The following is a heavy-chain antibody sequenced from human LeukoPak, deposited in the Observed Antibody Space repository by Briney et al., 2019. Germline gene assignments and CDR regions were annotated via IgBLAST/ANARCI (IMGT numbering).Heavy chain of an antibody. J-gene: IGHJ4*02. CDR3: ASHGGGVRGMFDY. Sequence: GGSLRLSCAASGFTVSSNYMSWVRQAPGNGLEWVSVIYSGGSTYYADSVKGRSTISRDNSKNTMYLQMNSLRAEDTAVYYCASHGGGVRGMFDYWGQATLVTVSS. D-gene: IGHD2-8*02. CDR2: IYSGGST. CDR1: GFTVSSNY. V-gene: IGHV3-66*02.